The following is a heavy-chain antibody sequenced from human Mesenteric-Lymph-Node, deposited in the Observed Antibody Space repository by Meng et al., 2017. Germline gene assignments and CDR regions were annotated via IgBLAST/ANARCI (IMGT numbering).Heavy chain of an antibody. Sequence: GESLKISCAASGFTLSSYTMHWVRQAPGKGLEWVAVTYYDGSKENYAESVKGRLTISRDNSKNTLYLQMNSLRAEDTAVYYCVRVRAPVTLLDTAFYMWGQGTKVTVSS. V-gene: IGHV3-33*01. CDR2: TYYDGSKE. D-gene: IGHD4-17*01. J-gene: IGHJ3*02. CDR1: GFTLSSYT. CDR3: VRVRAPVTLLDTAFYM.